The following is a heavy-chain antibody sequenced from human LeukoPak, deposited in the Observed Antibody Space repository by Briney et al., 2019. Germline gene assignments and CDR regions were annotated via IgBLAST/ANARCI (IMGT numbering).Heavy chain of an antibody. CDR2: ISSSGGTT. CDR3: TKVRLSNLYYYYGMDV. Sequence: GGSLRLSCVASGFTFTNYAMNWVRQAPGKGLEWLSAISSSGGTTCYADSVKGRFTISRGNSRNTLYLQMNSLRVADTAVYFCTKVRLSNLYYYYGMDVWGQGTTVTVSS. J-gene: IGHJ6*02. D-gene: IGHD2-21*02. V-gene: IGHV3-23*01. CDR1: GFTFTNYA.